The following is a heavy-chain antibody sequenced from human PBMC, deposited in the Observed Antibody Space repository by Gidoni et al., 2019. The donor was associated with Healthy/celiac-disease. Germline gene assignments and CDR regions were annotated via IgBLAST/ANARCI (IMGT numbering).Heavy chain of an antibody. J-gene: IGHJ6*02. V-gene: IGHV3-23*01. Sequence: EVQLLESGGGLVQPGGSLRLSCAASGFTFSSYAMSWVRQAPGKGLEWVSAISGSGGSTYYADSVKGRFTISRDNSKNTLYLQMNSLRAEDTAVYYCAKDILRITMIVVVIDYYYGMDVWGQGTTVTVSS. CDR3: AKDILRITMIVVVIDYYYGMDV. CDR1: GFTFSSYA. CDR2: ISGSGGST. D-gene: IGHD3-22*01.